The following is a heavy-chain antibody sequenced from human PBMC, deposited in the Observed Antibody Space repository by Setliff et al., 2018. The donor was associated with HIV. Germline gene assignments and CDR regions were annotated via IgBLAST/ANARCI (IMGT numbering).Heavy chain of an antibody. CDR3: ARSIHGGGSEPFDT. CDR1: GASLQSYY. V-gene: IGHV4-4*07. J-gene: IGHJ5*02. D-gene: IGHD3-10*01. CDR2: IYYVGWS. Sequence: SETLSLTCSVSGASLQSYYWSWIRQPAGKGLQWIGRIYYVGWSKYNPSLEDRVTMPVDTSNNQFSLSLRSVTAADTAIYYCARSIHGGGSEPFDTWGQGILVTVSS.